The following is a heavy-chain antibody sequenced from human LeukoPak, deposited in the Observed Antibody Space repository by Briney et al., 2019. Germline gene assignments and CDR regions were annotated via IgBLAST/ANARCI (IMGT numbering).Heavy chain of an antibody. D-gene: IGHD4-17*01. J-gene: IGHJ4*02. CDR2: IYYSGST. CDR1: GGSISSGGYY. Sequence: SQTLSLTCTVSGGSISSGGYYWSWIRQHPGKGLEWIGYIYYSGSTYYNPSLKSRVTISVDTSKNQFSLKLSSVTAADTAVYYCARGNGDYVPAPPLGYWGQGTLVTVSS. CDR3: ARGNGDYVPAPPLGY. V-gene: IGHV4-31*03.